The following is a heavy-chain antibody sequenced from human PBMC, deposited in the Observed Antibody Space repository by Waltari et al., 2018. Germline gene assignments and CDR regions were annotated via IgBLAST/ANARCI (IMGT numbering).Heavy chain of an antibody. CDR3: ARGGVVVPAARRFVPWFDP. CDR2: FIPIVGTA. CDR1: GGTFSSYA. Sequence: QVQLVQSGAEVKKPGSSVKVSCKASGGTFSSYAISWVRQAPGQGLEWMGGFIPIVGTANYAQKFQGRVTITADESTSTAYMELSSLRSEDTAVYYWARGGVVVPAARRFVPWFDPWGQGTLVTVSS. J-gene: IGHJ5*02. V-gene: IGHV1-69*01. D-gene: IGHD2-2*01.